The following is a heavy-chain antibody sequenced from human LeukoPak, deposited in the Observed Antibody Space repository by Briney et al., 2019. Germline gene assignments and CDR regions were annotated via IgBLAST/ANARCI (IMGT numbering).Heavy chain of an antibody. CDR1: GFTFSSYG. V-gene: IGHV3-30*18. CDR2: ISYDGSNK. CDR3: AKDSFAAVAGTNYFDY. Sequence: GRSLRLSCAASGFTFSSYGMHWVRQAPGKGLGWVAVISYDGSNKYYADSVKGRFTISRDNSKNTLYLQMNSLRAEDTAVYYCAKDSFAAVAGTNYFDYWGQGTLVTVSS. D-gene: IGHD6-19*01. J-gene: IGHJ4*02.